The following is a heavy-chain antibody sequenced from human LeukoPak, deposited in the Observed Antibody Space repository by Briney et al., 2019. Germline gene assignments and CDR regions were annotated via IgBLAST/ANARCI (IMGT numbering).Heavy chain of an antibody. D-gene: IGHD1-26*01. Sequence: GGSLRLSCAASGFTFSSYSMNWVRQAPGRGLGWVSSIRFTDSYIYYADSVKGRFTISRDDAKNLLSLQMISLRAEDTAVYYCGKNRYSGSLSPFDIWGQGTMVTVSS. CDR1: GFTFSSYS. CDR3: GKNRYSGSLSPFDI. V-gene: IGHV3-21*04. J-gene: IGHJ3*02. CDR2: IRFTDSYI.